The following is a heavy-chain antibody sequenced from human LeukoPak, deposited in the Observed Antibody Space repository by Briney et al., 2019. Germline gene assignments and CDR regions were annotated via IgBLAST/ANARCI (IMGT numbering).Heavy chain of an antibody. J-gene: IGHJ4*02. CDR3: ARGNGYCSSTSCYRLPFDY. V-gene: IGHV1-69*13. Sequence: SVKVSCKASGGTFSKYPFSWVRQAPGQGLEWMGGIMPIFGTPNYAQKFQGRVTITADESTRTAYMELSSLRSEDTAVYYCARGNGYCSSTSCYRLPFDYWGQGTLVTVSS. CDR2: IMPIFGTP. CDR1: GGTFSKYP. D-gene: IGHD2-2*01.